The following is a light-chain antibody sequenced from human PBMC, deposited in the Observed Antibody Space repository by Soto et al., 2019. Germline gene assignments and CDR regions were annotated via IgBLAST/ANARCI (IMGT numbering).Light chain of an antibody. J-gene: IGKJ4*01. CDR1: QSVSSY. V-gene: IGKV3-11*01. Sequence: EIVLTQSPATLSLSPGERGTISCRASQSVSSYLAWYQQKPGQAPRLLIYDASNRATGIPARFSGSGSGTDFTLTISSLEPEDFAVYYCQQRSNWPLTFGGGTKVDIK. CDR3: QQRSNWPLT. CDR2: DAS.